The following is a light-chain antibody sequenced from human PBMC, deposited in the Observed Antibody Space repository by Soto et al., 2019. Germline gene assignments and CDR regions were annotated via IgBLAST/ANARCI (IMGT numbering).Light chain of an antibody. CDR1: SSDVGTYNL. Sequence: QSVLTQPASVSGSPGQSITISCTGTSSDVGTYNLVSWYRQHPGKDPQLMIYEGIKRPSGISNRFSGSKSGNTASLTISGLQPEDEADYYCCSYAGRNIVVFGGGTKLTVL. CDR2: EGI. J-gene: IGLJ2*01. V-gene: IGLV2-23*01. CDR3: CSYAGRNIVV.